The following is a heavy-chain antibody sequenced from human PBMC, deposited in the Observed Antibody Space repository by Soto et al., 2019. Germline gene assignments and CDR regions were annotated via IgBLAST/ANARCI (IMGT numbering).Heavy chain of an antibody. V-gene: IGHV1-18*01. Sequence: QVQLVQSGAEVKKPGASVKVSCKASGYTFTSYGISWVRQAPGQGLEWMGWISPYNGNTNYAQKLQGRVTMTTDTXTXTXYMDLRSLRSDDTAVYYCARGIGGWFGVAYYYGMDVWGQGTTVTVSS. CDR2: ISPYNGNT. CDR3: ARGIGGWFGVAYYYGMDV. J-gene: IGHJ6*02. D-gene: IGHD3-10*01. CDR1: GYTFTSYG.